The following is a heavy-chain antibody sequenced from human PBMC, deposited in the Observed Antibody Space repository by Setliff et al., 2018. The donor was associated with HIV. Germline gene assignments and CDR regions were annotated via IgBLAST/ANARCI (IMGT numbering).Heavy chain of an antibody. CDR1: GYSIHSGFS. V-gene: IGHV4-38-2*01. J-gene: IGHJ5*02. Sequence: SETLSLTCAASGYSIHSGFSRAWIRQPPGQGPQWIGSIYQSGSIYYNPSLQSRVTISVDSSKNQFSLNLFSVTAADTAVYYCARPRRVRSRAWYWFDIWGQGTLVTGSS. CDR2: IYQSGSI. CDR3: ARPRRVRSRAWYWFDI. D-gene: IGHD6-19*01.